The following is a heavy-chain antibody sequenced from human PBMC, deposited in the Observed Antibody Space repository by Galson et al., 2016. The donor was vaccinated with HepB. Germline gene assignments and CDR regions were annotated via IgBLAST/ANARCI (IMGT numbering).Heavy chain of an antibody. CDR3: ARDWLVAVFDY. CDR1: GFTFSRYS. CDR2: ITGSGDST. Sequence: LRLSCAASGFTFSRYSMTWVRQAPGKGLAWVSSITGSGDSTYYADSVKGRFTLSRDNSKNTVYLLMNSLRVEDTAVYYCARDWLVAVFDYWGQGTLVTVSS. V-gene: IGHV3-23*01. J-gene: IGHJ4*02. D-gene: IGHD6-19*01.